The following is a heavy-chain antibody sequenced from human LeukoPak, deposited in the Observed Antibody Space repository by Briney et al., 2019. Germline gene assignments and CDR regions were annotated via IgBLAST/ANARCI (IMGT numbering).Heavy chain of an antibody. CDR3: ARAPGYYDSSDDY. J-gene: IGHJ4*02. D-gene: IGHD3-22*01. V-gene: IGHV1-2*06. Sequence: ASVKVSCKASGYTFTGYYIHWVRQAPGQGLEWMGRINPNSGGTNYAQKFQGRVTMTRDTSISTAYMELSRLRSDDTAVYYCARAPGYYDSSDDYWGQGTLVTVSS. CDR2: INPNSGGT. CDR1: GYTFTGYY.